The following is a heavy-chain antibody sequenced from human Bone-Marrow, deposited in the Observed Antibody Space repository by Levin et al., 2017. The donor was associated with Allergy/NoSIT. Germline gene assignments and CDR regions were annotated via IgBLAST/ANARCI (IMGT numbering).Heavy chain of an antibody. D-gene: IGHD5-18*01. V-gene: IGHV4-59*01. CDR1: GGSLSGYH. CDR2: IFYSGDT. Sequence: SQTLSLTCTVSGGSLSGYHWGWLRQPPGKGLEWIGYIFYSGDTTYNPSLKSRVTISVDTSKNQFSLKVRSVTAADTAVYYCARDKQPGDFWGQGTLVTVSS. CDR3: ARDKQPGDF. J-gene: IGHJ4*02.